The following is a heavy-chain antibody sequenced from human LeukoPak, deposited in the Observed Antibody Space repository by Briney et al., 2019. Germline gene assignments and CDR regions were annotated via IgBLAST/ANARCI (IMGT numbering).Heavy chain of an antibody. J-gene: IGHJ2*01. V-gene: IGHV4-38-2*02. CDR1: GYSISSGYY. CDR3: ARDEFTIFGVVDWYFDL. D-gene: IGHD3-3*01. Sequence: SETLSLTCTVSGYSISSGYYWGWIRQPPGKGLEWIGSIYHSGSTYYNPSLKSRVTISVDTSKNQFSLKLSSVTAADTAVYYCARDEFTIFGVVDWYFDLWGRGTLVTVSS. CDR2: IYHSGST.